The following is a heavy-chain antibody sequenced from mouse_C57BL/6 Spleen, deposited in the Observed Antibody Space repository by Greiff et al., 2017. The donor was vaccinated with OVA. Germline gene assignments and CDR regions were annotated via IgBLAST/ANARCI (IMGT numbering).Heavy chain of an antibody. V-gene: IGHV1-69*01. J-gene: IGHJ1*03. Sequence: VQLQQSGAELVMPGASVKLSCKASGYTFTSYWMHWVKQRPGQGLEWIGEIDPSDSYTNYNQKFKGKSTLTVDKSSSTAYMQLSSLTSEDSAVYYCARYGYDGYWYFDVWGTGTTVTVSS. CDR1: GYTFTSYW. CDR3: ARYGYDGYWYFDV. CDR2: IDPSDSYT. D-gene: IGHD2-2*01.